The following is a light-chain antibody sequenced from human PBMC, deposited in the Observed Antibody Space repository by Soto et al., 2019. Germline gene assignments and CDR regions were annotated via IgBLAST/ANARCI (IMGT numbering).Light chain of an antibody. CDR3: QQYGSSPPVT. CDR1: QSVSSSY. J-gene: IGKJ3*01. Sequence: EIVLTQSPGTLSLSPGERATLSCRASQSVSSSYFAWYQQKPGQAPRLLIYGATSRATGIPDRFSGSGYGTDFTLTISRLESEYFAVYYCQQYGSSPPVTFGPGTKVDIK. CDR2: GAT. V-gene: IGKV3-20*01.